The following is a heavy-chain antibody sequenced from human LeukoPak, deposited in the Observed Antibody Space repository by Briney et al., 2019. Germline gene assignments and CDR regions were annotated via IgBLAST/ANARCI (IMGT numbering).Heavy chain of an antibody. CDR3: AREGYCSSTSCARRYYYMDV. V-gene: IGHV1-69*01. Sequence: GSSVKVSCKASGGTFSSYAISWVRQAPGQGLEWMGGIIPIFGTANYAQKFQGRVTITADESTSTAHMELSSLRSEDTAVYYCAREGYCSSTSCARRYYYMDVWGKGTTVTVSS. CDR2: IIPIFGTA. CDR1: GGTFSSYA. J-gene: IGHJ6*03. D-gene: IGHD2-2*01.